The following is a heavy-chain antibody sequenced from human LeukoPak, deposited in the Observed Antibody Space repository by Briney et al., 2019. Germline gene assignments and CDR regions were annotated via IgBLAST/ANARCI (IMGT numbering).Heavy chain of an antibody. CDR3: ARPLPPYYYDSSGFDAFDI. V-gene: IGHV1-2*02. D-gene: IGHD3-22*01. CDR1: GYTLSEST. Sequence: GASVKVSCKVSGYTLSESTMHWVRQAPGQGHEWMGWINPNSGGTNYAQKFQGRVTMTRDTSISTAYMELSRLRSDDTAVYYCARPLPPYYYDSSGFDAFDIWGQGTMVTVSS. J-gene: IGHJ3*02. CDR2: INPNSGGT.